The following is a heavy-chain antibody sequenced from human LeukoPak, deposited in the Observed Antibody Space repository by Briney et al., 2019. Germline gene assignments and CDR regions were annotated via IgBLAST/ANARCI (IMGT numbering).Heavy chain of an antibody. J-gene: IGHJ4*02. D-gene: IGHD3-22*01. CDR2: INHSGST. V-gene: IGHV4-34*01. CDR3: ARGFYGYYYASSGSNYFDY. CDR1: GGSFSGYY. Sequence: PSETPSLTCAVYGGSFSGYYWSWIRQPPGKGLEWIGDINHSGSTNYNPSLKSRVTISVDTSKNQFSLKLSSVTAADTAVYYCARGFYGYYYASSGSNYFDYWGQGTLVTVSS.